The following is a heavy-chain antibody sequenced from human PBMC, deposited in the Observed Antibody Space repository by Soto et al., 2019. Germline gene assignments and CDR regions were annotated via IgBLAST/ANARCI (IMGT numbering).Heavy chain of an antibody. D-gene: IGHD3-22*01. CDR1: GGSVSSGNYY. CDR2: IYSSGST. V-gene: IGHV4-61*01. J-gene: IGHJ6*02. CDR3: ARSYDSSGYYYYAMDV. Sequence: SETLSLTCIVSGGSVSSGNYYWNWIRQPPGKGLECIGYIYSSGSTKYSPSLRSRVTISVDTFKNQFSLNLRSVTAADTAVYYCARSYDSSGYYYYAMDVWGQGTTVTVSS.